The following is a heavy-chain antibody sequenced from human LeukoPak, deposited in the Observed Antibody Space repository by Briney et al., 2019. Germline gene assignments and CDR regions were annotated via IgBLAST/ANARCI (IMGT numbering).Heavy chain of an antibody. CDR1: GGSISSSS. CDR2: ISSSSSYI. D-gene: IGHD1-26*01. J-gene: IGHJ4*02. V-gene: IGHV3-21*01. CDR3: ARGRGVGATALDY. Sequence: ETLSLTCTVSGGSISSSSYYWGWIRQPPGKGLEWVSSISSSSSYIKYADSVKGRFTISRDNAKNSLYLQMNSLRAEDTAVYYCARGRGVGATALDYWGQGTLVTVSS.